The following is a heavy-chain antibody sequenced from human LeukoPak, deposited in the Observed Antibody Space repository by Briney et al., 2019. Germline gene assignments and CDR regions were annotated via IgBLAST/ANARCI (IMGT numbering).Heavy chain of an antibody. CDR2: IYSGGST. CDR3: ASAAAGTFDY. V-gene: IGHV3-53*01. J-gene: IGHJ4*02. Sequence: PGGSPRLSCAASGFTVSSNYMSWVRQAPGKGLEWVSVIYSGGSTYYADSVKGRFTISRDNSKNTLYLQMNSLRAEDTAVYYCASAAAGTFDYWGQGTLVTVSS. CDR1: GFTVSSNY. D-gene: IGHD6-13*01.